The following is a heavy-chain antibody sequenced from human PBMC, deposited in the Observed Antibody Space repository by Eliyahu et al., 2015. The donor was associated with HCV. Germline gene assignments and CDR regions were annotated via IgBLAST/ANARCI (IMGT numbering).Heavy chain of an antibody. CDR2: IYFSGGT. J-gene: IGHJ5*02. D-gene: IGHD6-19*01. Sequence: QVQLQESGPGLVKPSETLSLTCTVSGGSITPYYWSWIRQPPGKGLAWIGDIYFSGGTNYNPSLKSRVTISVDTSKNQFSLNLTSVTAADTAVYYCASGGGGIAVAGTGGWFDPWGQGTLVTVSS. CDR1: GGSITPYY. V-gene: IGHV4-59*01. CDR3: ASGGGGIAVAGTGGWFDP.